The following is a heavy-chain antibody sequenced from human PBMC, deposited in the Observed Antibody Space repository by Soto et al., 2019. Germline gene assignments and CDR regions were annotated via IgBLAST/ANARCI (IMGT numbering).Heavy chain of an antibody. Sequence: RGESLKISCQASGYIFTNYWIAWVRQLSGKGLDWMGIVYPGDSNTKYNPSFQGQVTISADRSITTAYLQWNSLKASDTAIYYCARLPYGDFETYFFYYGMDIWGQGTTVTVSS. J-gene: IGHJ6*02. CDR1: GYIFTNYW. CDR2: VYPGDSNT. D-gene: IGHD4-17*01. V-gene: IGHV5-51*01. CDR3: ARLPYGDFETYFFYYGMDI.